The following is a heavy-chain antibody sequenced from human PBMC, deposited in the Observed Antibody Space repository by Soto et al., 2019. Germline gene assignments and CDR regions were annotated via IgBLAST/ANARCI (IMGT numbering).Heavy chain of an antibody. CDR1: GFTFSSYA. CDR2: ISYDGSNK. CDR3: AKEPVGPDWYFDL. J-gene: IGHJ2*01. V-gene: IGHV3-30-3*01. Sequence: GGSLRLSCAASGFTFSSYAMHWVRQAPGKGLEWVAVISYDGSNKYYADSVKGRFTVSRDNSKNTLYLQMNSLRAEDTAVYNCAKEPVGPDWYFDLWGRGTLVTVPQ.